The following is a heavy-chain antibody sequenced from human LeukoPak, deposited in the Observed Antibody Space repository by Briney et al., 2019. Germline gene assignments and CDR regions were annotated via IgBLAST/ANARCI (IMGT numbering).Heavy chain of an antibody. D-gene: IGHD2-2*01. J-gene: IGHJ6*03. CDR1: GYTFTSYD. Sequence: ASVKVFCKATGYTFTSYDINWVRQATGQGLEWMGWMNPNSGNTGYAQKFQGRVTITRNTSISTAYMELSSLRSEDTAVYYCAREARECSSTSCYPYYYYMDVWGKGTTVTVSS. CDR2: MNPNSGNT. V-gene: IGHV1-8*03. CDR3: AREARECSSTSCYPYYYYMDV.